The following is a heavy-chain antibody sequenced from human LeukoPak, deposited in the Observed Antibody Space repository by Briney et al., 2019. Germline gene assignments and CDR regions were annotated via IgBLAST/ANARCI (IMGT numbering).Heavy chain of an antibody. CDR3: ASSNMITFGGVIVIPFDY. CDR1: GGSISSYY. Sequence: SETLSLTCTVSGGSISSYYWSWIRQPPGKGLEWIGYIYYSGSTNYNPSLKSRVTISVDTSKNQFSLELSSVTAADTAVYYCASSNMITFGGVIVIPFDYWGQGTLVTVSS. CDR2: IYYSGST. J-gene: IGHJ4*02. D-gene: IGHD3-16*02. V-gene: IGHV4-59*01.